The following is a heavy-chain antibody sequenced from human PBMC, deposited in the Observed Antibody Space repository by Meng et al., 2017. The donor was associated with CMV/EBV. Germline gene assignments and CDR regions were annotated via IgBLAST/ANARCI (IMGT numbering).Heavy chain of an antibody. J-gene: IGHJ6*02. CDR3: ASSSSPGGMDV. D-gene: IGHD6-6*01. Sequence: SETLSLTCTVSGGSVSSGSYYWSWIRQPPGKGLEWIGYIYYSGSTNYNPSLKSRVTISVDTSKNQFSLKLSSVTAADTAVYYCASSSSPGGMDVWGQGTTVTVSS. V-gene: IGHV4-61*01. CDR2: IYYSGST. CDR1: GGSVSSGSYY.